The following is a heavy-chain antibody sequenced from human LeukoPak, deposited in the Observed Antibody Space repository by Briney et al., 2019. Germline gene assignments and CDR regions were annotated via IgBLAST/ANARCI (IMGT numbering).Heavy chain of an antibody. V-gene: IGHV4-39*07. D-gene: IGHD6-13*01. CDR3: ARLWGGSSWYPTYFDY. Sequence: SETLSLTCTVSGGSISSSSYYWGWIRQPPGKGLEWIGSIYYSGSTYYNPSLKSRVTMSVDTSKNQFSLKLSSVTAADTAVYYCARLWGGSSWYPTYFDYWGQGTLVTVSS. J-gene: IGHJ4*02. CDR2: IYYSGST. CDR1: GGSISSSSYY.